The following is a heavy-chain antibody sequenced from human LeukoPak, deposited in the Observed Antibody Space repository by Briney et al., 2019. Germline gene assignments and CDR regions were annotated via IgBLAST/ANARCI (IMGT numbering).Heavy chain of an antibody. V-gene: IGHV4-34*01. CDR3: ARVPSSGSYSAFDI. J-gene: IGHJ3*02. CDR1: GGSFSGYY. CDR2: INHSGST. D-gene: IGHD1-26*01. Sequence: PSETLSLTCAVYGGSFSGYYWSWIRQPPGKGLEWIGEINHSGSTNYNPSLKSRVTISVDTSKNQFSLKLSSVTAADTAVYYCARVPSSGSYSAFDIWGQGTMVTVSS.